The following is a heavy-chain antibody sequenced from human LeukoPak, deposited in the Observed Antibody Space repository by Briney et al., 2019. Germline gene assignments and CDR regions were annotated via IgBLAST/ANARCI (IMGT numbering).Heavy chain of an antibody. CDR2: IIPIFGTA. CDR1: GGTFSSYA. J-gene: IGHJ6*02. CDR3: ARGCTSCSTHYYYYGMDV. V-gene: IGHV1-69*13. D-gene: IGHD2-2*01. Sequence: ASVKVSCKASGGTFSSYAISWVRQAPGQGLEWMGGIIPIFGTANYAQKFQGRVTITADESTSTAYMELSSLRSEDTAVYYCARGCTSCSTHYYYYGMDVWGQGTTVTVSS.